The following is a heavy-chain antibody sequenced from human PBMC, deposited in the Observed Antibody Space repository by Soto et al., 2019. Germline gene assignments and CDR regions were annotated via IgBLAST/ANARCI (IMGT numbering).Heavy chain of an antibody. J-gene: IGHJ4*02. CDR3: ATNYGSGSTHFDY. CDR2: IIPMLGMS. D-gene: IGHD3-10*01. Sequence: QDQLVQSGAEVKKPGSPVRVSCTASGDTFNFYTIIWVRQVPGQGPEWMGKIIPMLGMSNYAQKFQGRVTIMADKSTSTVYMNLSGLTSEDTAVYYCATNYGSGSTHFDYWGQGTLVTVSS. CDR1: GDTFNFYT. V-gene: IGHV1-69*02.